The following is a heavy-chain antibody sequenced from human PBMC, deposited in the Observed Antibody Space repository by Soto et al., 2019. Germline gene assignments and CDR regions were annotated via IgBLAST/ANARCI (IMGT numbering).Heavy chain of an antibody. D-gene: IGHD5-12*01. CDR3: ARDPKAPFEHVDHPN. CDR2: IIPILGIA. Sequence: ASVKVSCKASGGTFSSYTISWVRQAPGQGLEWMGRIIPILGIANYAQKFQGRVTITADKSTSTAYMELSSLRSEDTAVYYCARDPKAPFEHVDHPNWGQGTLVTVSS. V-gene: IGHV1-69*04. CDR1: GGTFSSYT. J-gene: IGHJ1*01.